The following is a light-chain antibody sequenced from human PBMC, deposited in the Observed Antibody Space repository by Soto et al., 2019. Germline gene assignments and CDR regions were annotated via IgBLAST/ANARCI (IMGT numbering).Light chain of an antibody. CDR2: GAS. Sequence: EIVMTQSPATLSVSPGERATVSSRASQSVSCDLAWYQQKPGQAPRLLIYGASNRATGIPARFSDSGSGTDFTHTLSGLQYDDFALHYCQQYNNWHPYIVGQGTQLQIK. J-gene: IGKJ2*01. CDR1: QSVSCD. CDR3: QQYNNWHPYI. V-gene: IGKV3-15*01.